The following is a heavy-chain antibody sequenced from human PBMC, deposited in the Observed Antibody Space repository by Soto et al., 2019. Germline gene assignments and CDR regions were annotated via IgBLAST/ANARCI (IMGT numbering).Heavy chain of an antibody. D-gene: IGHD6-19*01. CDR3: ANDGGWHFGY. J-gene: IGHJ4*01. Sequence: EVQLVESGGGLVQSGGSLRLSCAASGFIFSTHWMSWLRQAPGKGLEWVATIKPDGGAEYYKDSARGRFTISRDNAQKSLFLQMNTLRDEDTAVYYCANDGGWHFGYWGQGTLVTVSS. V-gene: IGHV3-7*01. CDR1: GFIFSTHW. CDR2: IKPDGGAE.